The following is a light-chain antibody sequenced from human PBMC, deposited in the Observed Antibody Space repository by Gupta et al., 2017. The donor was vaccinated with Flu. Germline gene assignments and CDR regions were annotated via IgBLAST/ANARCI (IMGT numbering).Light chain of an antibody. CDR3: QKRSNWPPYT. CDR1: QSVSTY. CDR2: DAS. J-gene: IGKJ2*01. Sequence: EIELTQSPATLSLSPGERATLSCRASQSVSTYLAWYQKKPGQAPRLLIYDASNRATGIPARFSDSGSGTDFTLTISSLEPEDFAVYYCQKRSNWPPYTFGQGTRLEIK. V-gene: IGKV3-11*01.